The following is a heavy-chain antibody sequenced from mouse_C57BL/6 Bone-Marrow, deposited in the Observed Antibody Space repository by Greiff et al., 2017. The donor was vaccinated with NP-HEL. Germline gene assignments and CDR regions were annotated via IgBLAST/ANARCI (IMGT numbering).Heavy chain of an antibody. CDR1: GFTFSSYA. D-gene: IGHD2-4*01. Sequence: VQLKESGGGLVKPGGSLKLSCAASGFTFSSYAMSWVRQTPEKRLEWVATISDGGSYTYYPDNVKGRFTISRDNAKNNLYLQMSHLKSEDTAMYYCARGAYDYDADYYAMDYWGQGTSVTVSS. CDR2: ISDGGSYT. V-gene: IGHV5-4*01. J-gene: IGHJ4*01. CDR3: ARGAYDYDADYYAMDY.